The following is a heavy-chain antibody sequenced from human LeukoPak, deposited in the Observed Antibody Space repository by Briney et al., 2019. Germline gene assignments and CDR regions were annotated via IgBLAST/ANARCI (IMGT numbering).Heavy chain of an antibody. CDR1: GNTFTAYY. Sequence: ASVKVSCKASGNTFTAYYIHWVRQAPGQGLEWMGWINPNNGVTNYAQKFQGRVTMTRDTSISTAYMELSRLTSDDTAVYYCPSPRGYCGGGSCFFDYWGQGTLVTVSS. CDR2: INPNNGVT. V-gene: IGHV1-2*02. CDR3: PSPRGYCGGGSCFFDY. J-gene: IGHJ4*02. D-gene: IGHD2-15*01.